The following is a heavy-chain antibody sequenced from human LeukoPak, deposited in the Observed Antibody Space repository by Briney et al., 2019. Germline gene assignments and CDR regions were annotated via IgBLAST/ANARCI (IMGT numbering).Heavy chain of an antibody. V-gene: IGHV1-2*02. Sequence: ASVKVSCKASGYSFSGHYMHWVRQAPGQGLEWMGWINPNSGDTNYAQKFQGRVTMTRDTSISTVYMELSRLRSDDTAVYYCARDCLRYLDYWGQGTLVTVSS. CDR3: ARDCLRYLDY. D-gene: IGHD3-9*01. CDR1: GYSFSGHY. J-gene: IGHJ4*02. CDR2: INPNSGDT.